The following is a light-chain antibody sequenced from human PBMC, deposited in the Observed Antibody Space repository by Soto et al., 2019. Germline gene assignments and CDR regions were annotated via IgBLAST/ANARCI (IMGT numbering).Light chain of an antibody. CDR3: QQTYSTPYT. CDR2: AAT. Sequence: DIQMTQSPSSLSASVGDRVTITCRASQSISTYLNWYQQKLGEAPRLLIYAATSLQSGVPSRLSGRGSGIDFTLTISSLQPEDFATYYYQQTYSTPYTFGQGTKLEIK. J-gene: IGKJ2*01. V-gene: IGKV1-39*01. CDR1: QSISTY.